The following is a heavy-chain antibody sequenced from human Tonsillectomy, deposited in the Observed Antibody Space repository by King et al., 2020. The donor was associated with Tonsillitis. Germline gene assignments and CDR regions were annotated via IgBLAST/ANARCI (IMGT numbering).Heavy chain of an antibody. D-gene: IGHD2-15*01. V-gene: IGHV4-59*01. CDR3: AGDQSLGGDYYYYYGMDV. J-gene: IGHJ6*02. CDR1: GGSISSYY. CDR2: IYYSGST. Sequence: VQLQESGPGLVKPSETLSLTCTVSGGSISSYYWSWIRQPPGKGLEWIGYIYYSGSTNYNPSLKSRVTISVDTSKNQFSLKLSSVPAADTAVYYCAGDQSLGGDYYYYYGMDVWGQGTTVTVSS.